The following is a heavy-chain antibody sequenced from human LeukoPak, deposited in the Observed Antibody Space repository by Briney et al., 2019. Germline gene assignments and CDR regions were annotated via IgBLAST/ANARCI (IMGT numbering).Heavy chain of an antibody. CDR3: AREGYYYYSSGYSNYFDY. CDR2: IYYSGST. Sequence: SETLSLTCTVSGGSISSYYWSWIRQPPGKGLEWIGYIYYSGSTNYSPSLKSRVTISVDTSKNQFSLKLSSVTAADTAVYYCAREGYYYYSSGYSNYFDYWGQGTLVTVSS. V-gene: IGHV4-59*01. J-gene: IGHJ4*02. CDR1: GGSISSYY. D-gene: IGHD3-22*01.